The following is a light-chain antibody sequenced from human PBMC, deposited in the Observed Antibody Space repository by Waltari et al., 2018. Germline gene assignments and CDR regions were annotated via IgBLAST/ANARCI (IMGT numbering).Light chain of an antibody. CDR2: AAS. Sequence: DIQMTQSPSSVSASVGDRVTITCRASQDVSSWLAWCQQKPGEAPKLLIFAASSLKSGVPSRFSGSGSGTDFTLTISSLQPEDFATYYCQQANSFPNFGGGTRVEIK. J-gene: IGKJ4*01. V-gene: IGKV1-12*01. CDR3: QQANSFPN. CDR1: QDVSSW.